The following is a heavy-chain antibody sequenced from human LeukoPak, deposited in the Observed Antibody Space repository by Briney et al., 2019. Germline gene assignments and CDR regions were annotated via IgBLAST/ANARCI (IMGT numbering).Heavy chain of an antibody. J-gene: IGHJ5*02. V-gene: IGHV1-69*05. CDR2: IIPIFGTA. Sequence: ASVKVSCKASGGTFSSYAISWVRQAPGQGLGWMGRIIPIFGTANYAQKFQGRVTITTDESTSTAYMELSSLRSEDTAVYYCARNGHFDWSAPNWFDPWGQGTLVTVSS. CDR3: ARNGHFDWSAPNWFDP. CDR1: GGTFSSYA. D-gene: IGHD3-9*01.